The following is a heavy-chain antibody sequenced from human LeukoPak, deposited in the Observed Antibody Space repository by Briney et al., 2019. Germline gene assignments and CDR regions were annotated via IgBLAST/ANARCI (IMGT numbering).Heavy chain of an antibody. V-gene: IGHV3-23*01. CDR1: TFIFSNCA. CDR3: ANEGDSIGYSYFDS. J-gene: IGHJ4*02. D-gene: IGHD3-22*01. Sequence: PGGSLRLSCAASTFIFSNCAMSWVRQAPGKGLEWVSTISAGGGSTYYADSVKGRFTISRDLSENTLYLQMNSLRAEDTAVYYCANEGDSIGYSYFDSWGQGTLVTVSS. CDR2: ISAGGGST.